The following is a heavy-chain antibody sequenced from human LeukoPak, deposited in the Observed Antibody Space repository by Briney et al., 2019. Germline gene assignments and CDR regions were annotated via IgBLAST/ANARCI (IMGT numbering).Heavy chain of an antibody. CDR3: ARALTTLTYEGY. D-gene: IGHD1-1*01. CDR2: ISGSNSYI. J-gene: IGHJ4*02. Sequence: GGSLRLSCAAPGFTFSSYTMHWIRQAPGKGLEWVSSISGSNSYIFYADSVKGRFTVSRDNAKDSLYLQMNSLRAEDTAVYYCARALTTLTYEGYWGQGTLVTVSS. V-gene: IGHV3-21*01. CDR1: GFTFSSYT.